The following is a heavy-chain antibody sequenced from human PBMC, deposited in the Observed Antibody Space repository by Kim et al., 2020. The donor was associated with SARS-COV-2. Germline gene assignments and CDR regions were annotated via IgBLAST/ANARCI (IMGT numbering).Heavy chain of an antibody. Sequence: GGSLRLSCAASGFTFSSYAMSWVRLAPGKGLEWVSAISNSGGSTDYADSVKGRFTISRDDSKNTLSLQMNSLRAEDTAVYYCAKVVHGDSYYYYGMDVWGQGTTVTVS. J-gene: IGHJ6*02. CDR3: AKVVHGDSYYYYGMDV. CDR1: GFTFSSYA. V-gene: IGHV3-23*01. D-gene: IGHD4-17*01. CDR2: ISNSGGST.